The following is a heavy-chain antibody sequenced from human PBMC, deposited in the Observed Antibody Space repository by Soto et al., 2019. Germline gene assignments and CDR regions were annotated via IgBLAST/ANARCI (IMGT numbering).Heavy chain of an antibody. CDR3: ARHRGYSYGAEAFDI. D-gene: IGHD5-18*01. CDR2: IYPGDSDT. J-gene: IGHJ3*02. CDR1: GYSFTRYG. Sequence: RGESLKISCKGSGYSFTRYGIGWVRQMPGKGLEWMGIIYPGDSDTRYSPSFQGQVTISPDKSISTAYLHWRSLKASDTAIYSCARHRGYSYGAEAFDIWGPGTMVTVS. V-gene: IGHV5-51*01.